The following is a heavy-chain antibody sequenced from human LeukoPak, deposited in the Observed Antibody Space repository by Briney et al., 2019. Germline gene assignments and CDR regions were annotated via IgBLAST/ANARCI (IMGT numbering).Heavy chain of an antibody. D-gene: IGHD1-26*01. CDR3: AKRLMGATTVDY. CDR1: GFTFSSYA. Sequence: GGSLRLSCAASGFTFSSYAMSWVRQAPGKGLEWVSAISGSGGSTYYADSVKGRFTISRDNSKSTLYLQMNSLRAEDTAVYYCAKRLMGATTVDYWGQGTLVTVSS. V-gene: IGHV3-23*01. CDR2: ISGSGGST. J-gene: IGHJ4*02.